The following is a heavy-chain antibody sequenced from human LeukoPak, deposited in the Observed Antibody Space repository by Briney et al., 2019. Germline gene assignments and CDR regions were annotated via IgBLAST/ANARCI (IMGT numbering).Heavy chain of an antibody. CDR1: GFTFDDYA. V-gene: IGHV3-21*01. D-gene: IGHD2-2*01. CDR2: ISSSSSYI. J-gene: IGHJ4*02. CDR3: ARDRTVVVPAATHFDY. Sequence: GGSLRLSCAASGFTFDDYAMHWVRQAPGKGLEWVSSISSSSSYIYYADSVKGRFTISRDNAKNSLYLQMNSLRAEDTAVYYCARDRTVVVPAATHFDYWGQGTLVTVSS.